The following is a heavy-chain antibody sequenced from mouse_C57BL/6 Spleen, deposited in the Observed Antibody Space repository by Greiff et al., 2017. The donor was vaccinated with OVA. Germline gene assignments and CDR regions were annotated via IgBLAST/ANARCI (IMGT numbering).Heavy chain of an antibody. CDR1: GYAFRSSW. CDR3: ARSEVTTVVEGFAY. CDR2: IYPGDGDT. V-gene: IGHV1-82*01. D-gene: IGHD1-1*01. Sequence: QVQLQQSGPELVKPGASVKISCKASGYAFRSSWMNWVKQRPGKGLEWIGRIYPGDGDTNYNGKFKGKATLTADKSSSTAYMQLSSLTSEDSAVYFCARSEVTTVVEGFAYWGQGTLGTVSA. J-gene: IGHJ3*01.